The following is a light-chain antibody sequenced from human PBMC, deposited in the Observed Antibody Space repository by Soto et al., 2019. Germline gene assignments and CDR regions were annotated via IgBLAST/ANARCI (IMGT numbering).Light chain of an antibody. CDR1: QNIITY. CDR3: HQSYSNPT. CDR2: AAS. J-gene: IGKJ1*01. V-gene: IGKV1-39*01. Sequence: QLTQSPSSLSVFVGDRVTVTCRASQNIITYLHWYHQKPGEAPTLLLNAASTLQSGVPSRFSGRGSGTDVTLTINSRQPEDVGTYYCHQSYSNPTFGQGTTVEIK.